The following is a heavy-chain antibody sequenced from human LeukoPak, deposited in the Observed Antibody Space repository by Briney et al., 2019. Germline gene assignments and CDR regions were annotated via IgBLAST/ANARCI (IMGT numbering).Heavy chain of an antibody. Sequence: GGSLRLSCAASGFTFDDYAMHWVRQAPGKGLEWVSGISWNSGSIGYADSVKGRFTISRDNSKNTLYLQMNSLRAEDTAVYYCARDPDFLDAFDIWGQGTMVTVSS. CDR3: ARDPDFLDAFDI. J-gene: IGHJ3*02. CDR2: ISWNSGSI. V-gene: IGHV3-9*01. CDR1: GFTFDDYA.